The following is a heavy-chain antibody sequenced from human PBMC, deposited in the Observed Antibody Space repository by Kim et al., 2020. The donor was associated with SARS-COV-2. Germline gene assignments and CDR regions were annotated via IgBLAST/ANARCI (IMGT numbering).Heavy chain of an antibody. J-gene: IGHJ4*02. Sequence: YSPSVQGQVTSSADKSISTAYLQWSSLKASDTAMYYCARQRYSSSYFDYWGQGTLVTVSS. CDR3: ARQRYSSSYFDY. D-gene: IGHD6-6*01. V-gene: IGHV5-51*01.